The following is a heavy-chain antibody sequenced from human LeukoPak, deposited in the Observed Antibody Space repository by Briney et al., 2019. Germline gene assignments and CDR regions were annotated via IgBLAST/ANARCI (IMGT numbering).Heavy chain of an antibody. V-gene: IGHV4-39*01. CDR1: GGSISSSSYY. Sequence: SETLSLTCTVSGGSISSSSYYWGWIRPPPGKGLEWIGSIYYSGSTYYNPSLRSRVTISVDTSKNQFSLKLSSVTAADTAVYYCAIPFDAFDIWGKGTMVTVSS. CDR3: AIPFDAFDI. J-gene: IGHJ3*02. CDR2: IYYSGST.